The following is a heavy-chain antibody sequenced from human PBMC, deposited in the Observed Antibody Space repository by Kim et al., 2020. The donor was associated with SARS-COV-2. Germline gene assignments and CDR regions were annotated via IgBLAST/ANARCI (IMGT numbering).Heavy chain of an antibody. V-gene: IGHV1-46*01. D-gene: IGHD2-15*01. CDR1: GYTFTSYY. Sequence: ASVKVSCKASGYTFTSYYMHWVRQAPGQGLEWMGIINPSGGSTSYAQKFQGRVTMTRDTSTSTVYMELSSLRSEDTAVYYCARDQCSGGSCYPLGYWGQGTLVTVSS. J-gene: IGHJ4*02. CDR3: ARDQCSGGSCYPLGY. CDR2: INPSGGST.